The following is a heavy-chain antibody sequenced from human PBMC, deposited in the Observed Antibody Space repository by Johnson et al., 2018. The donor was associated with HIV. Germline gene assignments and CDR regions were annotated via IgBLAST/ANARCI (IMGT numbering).Heavy chain of an antibody. D-gene: IGHD2-8*01. CDR1: GFTFSDYY. CDR3: ARDNIVLMVGGAFDI. V-gene: IGHV3-11*04. J-gene: IGHJ3*02. Sequence: QMQLVESGGGVVQPGRSLRLSCTASGFTFSDYYMNWIRQAPGKGLEWVASINSGGNTIYYADSVKGRFTISRDNAKRSLYLQMNSLRAEDTAVYYCARDNIVLMVGGAFDIWGQGTMVTVSS. CDR2: INSGGNTI.